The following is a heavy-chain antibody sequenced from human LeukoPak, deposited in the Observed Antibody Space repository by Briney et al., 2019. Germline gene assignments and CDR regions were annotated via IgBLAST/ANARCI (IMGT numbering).Heavy chain of an antibody. V-gene: IGHV3-23*01. D-gene: IGHD5-24*01. Sequence: PGGSLRLSCAASGFSFRRYAMNWVRQAPGRGLEWVAVISGPGPSTVYADSEKGRFTISRDNSKNTLFLQLDSLRVEDTAIYYCAKEEMPHAFDLWGQGTMVTVSS. CDR2: ISGPGPST. J-gene: IGHJ3*01. CDR1: GFSFRRYA. CDR3: AKEEMPHAFDL.